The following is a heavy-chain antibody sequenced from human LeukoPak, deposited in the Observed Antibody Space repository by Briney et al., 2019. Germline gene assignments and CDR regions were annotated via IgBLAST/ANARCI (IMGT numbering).Heavy chain of an antibody. CDR3: ARVPRSYYDSSGYIDY. CDR1: GGSFSGYY. J-gene: IGHJ4*02. D-gene: IGHD3-22*01. CDR2: IYYSGST. Sequence: SETLSLTCAVYGGSFSGYYWSWIRQPPGKGLEWIGYIYYSGSTNYNPSLKSRVTISVDTSKNQFSLKLSSVTAADTAVYYCARVPRSYYDSSGYIDYWGQGTLVTVSS. V-gene: IGHV4-30-4*01.